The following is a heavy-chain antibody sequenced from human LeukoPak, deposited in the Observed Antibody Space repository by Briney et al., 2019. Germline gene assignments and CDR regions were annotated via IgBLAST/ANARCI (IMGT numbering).Heavy chain of an antibody. CDR3: ARHTVVEDAFDI. V-gene: IGHV4-39*07. CDR2: INYSGNT. D-gene: IGHD4-23*01. CDR1: GGSISSSSYY. Sequence: SETLSLTCTVSGGSISSSSYYWGWIRQPPGKGLQWIGSINYSGNTYYNPSLKRRVTTPVDTSKNQFSLKLSSVTAADTAVYYCARHTVVEDAFDIWGQGTMVTVSS. J-gene: IGHJ3*02.